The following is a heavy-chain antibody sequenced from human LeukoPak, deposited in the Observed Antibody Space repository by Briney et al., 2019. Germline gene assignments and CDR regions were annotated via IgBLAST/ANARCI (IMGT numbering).Heavy chain of an antibody. Sequence: SETLSLTCTVSGGSISSYYWSWIRQPAGKGLEWIGRIYTSGSTNYNPSLKSRVTMSVDTSKNQFSLKLSSVTAADTAVYYCARVLSKYGDYALVYAFDIWGQGTMVTVSS. CDR2: IYTSGST. V-gene: IGHV4-4*07. CDR3: ARVLSKYGDYALVYAFDI. J-gene: IGHJ3*02. D-gene: IGHD4-17*01. CDR1: GGSISSYY.